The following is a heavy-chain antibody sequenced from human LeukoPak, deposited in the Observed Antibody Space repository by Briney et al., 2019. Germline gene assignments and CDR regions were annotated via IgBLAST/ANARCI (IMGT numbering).Heavy chain of an antibody. V-gene: IGHV3-74*01. CDR3: ARDEPTVTTGPPVGS. J-gene: IGHJ4*02. CDR2: INGYGSIT. CDR1: GLTFSNFG. Sequence: GSLRLSCAASGLTFSNFGMHWVRQAPGKGLEWVSCINGYGSITNHADSVKGRFTISRDNAKNILYLQMNSLRVEDTAVYYCARDEPTVTTGPPVGSWGQGTLVTVSS. D-gene: IGHD4-17*01.